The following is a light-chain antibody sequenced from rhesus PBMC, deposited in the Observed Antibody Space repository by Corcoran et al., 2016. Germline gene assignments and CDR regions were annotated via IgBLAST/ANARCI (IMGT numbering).Light chain of an antibody. V-gene: IGKV1-74*01. Sequence: DIQMTQSPSSLSASVGDRVTITCRASENVNNYLNWYQQKPGKAPNLLIYKASTLTSGVPSRFSGSGDGTSFTLTTSSLQPEDFSTYYCQQYNSAPYSFGQGTKVEIK. CDR3: QQYNSAPYS. CDR1: ENVNNY. CDR2: KAS. J-gene: IGKJ2*01.